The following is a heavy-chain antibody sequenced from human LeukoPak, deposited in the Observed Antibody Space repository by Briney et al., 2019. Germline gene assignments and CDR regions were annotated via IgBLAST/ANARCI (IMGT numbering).Heavy chain of an antibody. J-gene: IGHJ4*02. D-gene: IGHD5-24*01. CDR2: ISGSGGST. CDR1: GFTFSSQV. CDR3: AKERGGYFIDY. V-gene: IGHV3-23*01. Sequence: PGGSLGLSCAASGFTFSSQVMSWVRQAPGKGLEWVSAISGSGGSTYYADSVKGRFTISRDNSKNTLYLQMNSLRVEDTAVYYCAKERGGYFIDYWGQGTLVTVSS.